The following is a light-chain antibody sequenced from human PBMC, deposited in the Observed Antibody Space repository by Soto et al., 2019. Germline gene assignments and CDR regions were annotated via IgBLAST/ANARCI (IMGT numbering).Light chain of an antibody. V-gene: IGKV1-27*01. J-gene: IGKJ3*01. CDR3: QRYNVAPFT. CDR1: EGIRNY. CDR2: GAS. Sequence: DIQMTQSPSPLSASVGDRVTITCRASEGIRNYLAWYQQKPGKPPRLLIYGASTLQSGVPSRFSASGSGTDFTLTISGLQPDDIATYYCQRYNVAPFTFGPGTTV.